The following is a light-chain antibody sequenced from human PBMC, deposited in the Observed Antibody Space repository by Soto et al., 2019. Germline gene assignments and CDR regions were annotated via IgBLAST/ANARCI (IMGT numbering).Light chain of an antibody. CDR1: QVIGSRY. Sequence: EIVMTQSPGTLSLSPGESATISCRASQVIGSRYLAWYHQKSGQAPRLLIYGASSRATGIPDRFSGSGSGTEFTLTISSLQPDDFATYYCQHYNSYSEAFGQGTKVELK. J-gene: IGKJ1*01. CDR3: QHYNSYSEA. V-gene: IGKV3-20*01. CDR2: GAS.